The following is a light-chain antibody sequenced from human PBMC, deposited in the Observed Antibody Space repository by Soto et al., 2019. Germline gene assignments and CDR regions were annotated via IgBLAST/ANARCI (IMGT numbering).Light chain of an antibody. J-gene: IGKJ4*01. V-gene: IGKV1-39*01. CDR3: QQLNSYPLT. CDR1: QSISSY. Sequence: DIQMTQSPSSLSASVGNRVTITCGASQSISSYLNWYQQKPGKAPKLLIYAASSLQSGVPSRFSGSGSGTDFTLTISSLQPEDFATYYCQQLNSYPLTFGGGTKVDIK. CDR2: AAS.